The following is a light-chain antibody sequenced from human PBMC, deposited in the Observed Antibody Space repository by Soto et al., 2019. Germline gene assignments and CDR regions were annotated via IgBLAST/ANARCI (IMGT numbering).Light chain of an antibody. V-gene: IGLV2-8*01. CDR2: EVS. J-gene: IGLJ2*01. CDR1: SSDVGGYNY. CDR3: SSYAGSNNLVV. Sequence: QSSLTQPPSASGSPGQSVTISCTGTSSDVGGYNYVSWYQQHPGKAPKLMIYEVSKRPSGVPDRFSGPQSGNTASLTVSGLQAEDEPDYYCSSYAGSNNLVVFGGGTKVTVL.